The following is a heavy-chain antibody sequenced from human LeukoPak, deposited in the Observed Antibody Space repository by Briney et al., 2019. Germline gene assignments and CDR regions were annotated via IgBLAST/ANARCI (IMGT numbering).Heavy chain of an antibody. CDR3: ARYTVVPVFDY. Sequence: PSETLSLTCTVSGGSFSSGDYYWSWHRQPPGMGLEWVGYIYDSGSTYYNSSLKSRVTISVDTSKNQFSLKLSPVPAADTAVYYCARYTVVPVFDYWGQGTLVTVSS. V-gene: IGHV4-30-4*08. CDR1: GGSFSSGDYY. J-gene: IGHJ4*02. CDR2: IYDSGST. D-gene: IGHD2-2*01.